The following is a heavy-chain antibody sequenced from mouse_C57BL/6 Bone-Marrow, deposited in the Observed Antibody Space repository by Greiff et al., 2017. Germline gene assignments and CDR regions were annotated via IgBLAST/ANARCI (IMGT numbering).Heavy chain of an antibody. V-gene: IGHV5-6*01. D-gene: IGHD4-1*01. CDR2: ISSGGRYT. J-gene: IGHJ2*01. CDR1: GFTFSSYG. CDR3: ARQRTGYYFDY. Sequence: EVQLVESGGDLVKPGGSLKLSCAASGFTFSSYGMSWVRQTPDKRLEWVATISSGGRYTYYPDSVKGRFTISRDNAKNTLYLQMSSLKSEDTARYYCARQRTGYYFDYWGQGTTLTVSS.